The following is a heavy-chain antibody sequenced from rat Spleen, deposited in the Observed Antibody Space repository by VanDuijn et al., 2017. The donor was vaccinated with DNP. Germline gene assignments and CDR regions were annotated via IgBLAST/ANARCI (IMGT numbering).Heavy chain of an antibody. CDR3: ARHVLPLRVWDY. CDR2: ISYDGGST. J-gene: IGHJ2*01. D-gene: IGHD1-4*01. CDR1: GFTFSDYY. V-gene: IGHV5-22*01. Sequence: EVQLVESGGGLVQPGRSLKLSCAASGFTFSDYYMAWVRQAPTKGLEWVAYISYDGGSTYSGDSVKGRFTISRDNAKNTLYLQMSSLRSEDMATYYCARHVLPLRVWDYWGQGVMVTVSS.